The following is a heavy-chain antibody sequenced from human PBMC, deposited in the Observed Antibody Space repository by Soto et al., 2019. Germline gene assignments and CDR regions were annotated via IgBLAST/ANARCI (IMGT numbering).Heavy chain of an antibody. CDR2: IYYSGST. CDR3: ARRADYLRFDP. J-gene: IGHJ5*02. Sequence: PSETLSLTCTVSGGSISSYYWSWIRQPPGKGLEWIGYIYYSGSTNYNPSLKSRVTISVDTSKNQFSLKLSSVTAADTAVYYCARRADYLRFDPWGQGTLVTV. V-gene: IGHV4-59*01. D-gene: IGHD4-17*01. CDR1: GGSISSYY.